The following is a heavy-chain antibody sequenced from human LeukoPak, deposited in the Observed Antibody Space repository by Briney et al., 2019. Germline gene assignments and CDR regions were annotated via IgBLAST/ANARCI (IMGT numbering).Heavy chain of an antibody. CDR1: GGSFSGYY. Sequence: SETLSLTCAVYGGSFSGYYWSWIRQPPGKGLEWIGEINHSGSTNYNPSLKSRVTISVDTSKNQFYLMLSSVTAADTAVYYCASNNSPYYYYYMDVWGKGTTVTVSS. CDR2: INHSGST. J-gene: IGHJ6*03. V-gene: IGHV4-34*01. CDR3: ASNNSPYYYYYMDV. D-gene: IGHD1-14*01.